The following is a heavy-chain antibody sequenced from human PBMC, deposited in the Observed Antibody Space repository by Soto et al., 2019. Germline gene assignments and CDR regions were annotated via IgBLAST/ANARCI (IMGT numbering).Heavy chain of an antibody. D-gene: IGHD2-2*01. CDR3: ASYCSSTSCYVY. Sequence: PSETLSLTCAVYGGSFSGYYWSWIRQPPGKGLEWIGEINHSGSTNYNPSLKSRVTISVDTSKNQFSLKLSSVTAADTAVYYCASYCSSTSCYVYWGQGTLVTVSS. CDR1: GGSFSGYY. V-gene: IGHV4-34*01. CDR2: INHSGST. J-gene: IGHJ4*02.